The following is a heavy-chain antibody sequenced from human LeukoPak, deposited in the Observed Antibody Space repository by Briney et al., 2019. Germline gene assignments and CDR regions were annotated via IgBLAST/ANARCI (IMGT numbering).Heavy chain of an antibody. J-gene: IGHJ4*02. CDR2: IGPTGTDR. CDR3: ATETIGRHYDY. D-gene: IGHD1-14*01. Sequence: KSGRSLRLSCAASGFTFSSCGFNWARQAPGKGLEWVSSIGPTGTDRYYADSVRGRFTISRDNAKNSMYLQMDSLRDEDTAVHYCATETIGRHYDYWGQGTLLTVSS. V-gene: IGHV3-21*01. CDR1: GFTFSSCG.